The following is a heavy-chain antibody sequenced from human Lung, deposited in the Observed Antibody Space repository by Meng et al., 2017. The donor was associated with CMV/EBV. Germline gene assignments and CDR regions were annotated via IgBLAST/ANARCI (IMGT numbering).Heavy chain of an antibody. Sequence: FNGYYMDWVRQAPGQGLEWMGWINPSSGGTNYAQKFQGRVTMTRDTSISTDYMELSRLRSDDTAVYYCARGDYYDSSGYYLNFYWFDPWGQGTLVTVSS. D-gene: IGHD3-22*01. CDR1: FNGYY. CDR2: INPSSGGT. J-gene: IGHJ5*02. CDR3: ARGDYYDSSGYYLNFYWFDP. V-gene: IGHV1-2*02.